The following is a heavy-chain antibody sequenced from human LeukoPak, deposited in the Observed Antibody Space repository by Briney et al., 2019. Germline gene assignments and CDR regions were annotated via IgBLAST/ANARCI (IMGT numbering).Heavy chain of an antibody. V-gene: IGHV3-11*01. D-gene: IGHD3-10*01. CDR3: ARDYYGSGSYYSDYFDY. J-gene: IGHJ4*02. CDR1: GFTFSSYA. CDR2: ISSSGSTI. Sequence: GGSLRLSCAVSGFTFSSYAMSWIRQAPGKGLGWVSYISSSGSTIYYADSVKGRFTISRDNAKNSLYLQMNSLRAEDTAVYYCARDYYGSGSYYSDYFDYWGQGTLVTVSS.